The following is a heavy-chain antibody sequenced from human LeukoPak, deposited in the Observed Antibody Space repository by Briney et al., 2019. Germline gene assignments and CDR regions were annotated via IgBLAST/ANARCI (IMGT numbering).Heavy chain of an antibody. Sequence: SETLSLTCVIYGGSFSGYYWSWIRQPPGKGLEWIGEINHSGSTNYNPSLKSRVTISVDTSKNQFSLKLSSVTAADTAVYYCARDWSMVRGVTYDAFDIWGQGTMVTVSS. D-gene: IGHD3-10*01. CDR1: GGSFSGYY. V-gene: IGHV4-34*01. CDR3: ARDWSMVRGVTYDAFDI. CDR2: INHSGST. J-gene: IGHJ3*02.